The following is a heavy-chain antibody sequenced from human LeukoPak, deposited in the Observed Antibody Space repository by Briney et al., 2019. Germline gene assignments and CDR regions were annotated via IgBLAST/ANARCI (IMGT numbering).Heavy chain of an antibody. CDR2: IYYSGST. D-gene: IGHD2-15*01. Sequence: SETLSLTCTVSGGSISSSSYYWGWIRQPPGKGLEWIGSIYYSGSTYYNPSHKSRVTISVDTSKNQFSLKLSSVTAADTAVYYCARQACSGGSCYSGYYYYYMDVWGKGTTVTVSS. J-gene: IGHJ6*03. CDR1: GGSISSSSYY. CDR3: ARQACSGGSCYSGYYYYYMDV. V-gene: IGHV4-39*01.